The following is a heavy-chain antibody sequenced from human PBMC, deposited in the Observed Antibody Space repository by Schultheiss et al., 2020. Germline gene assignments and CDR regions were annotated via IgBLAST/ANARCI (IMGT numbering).Heavy chain of an antibody. CDR1: GGSFSGYY. CDR2: IYYSGST. CDR3: ARDGAHIYSGYDADAFDI. V-gene: IGHV4-34*01. D-gene: IGHD5-12*01. Sequence: SETLSLTCAVYGGSFSGYYWSWIRQHPGKGLEWIGYIYYSGSTYYNPSLKSRVTISVDRSKNQFSLKLSSVTAADTAVYYCARDGAHIYSGYDADAFDIWGQGTMVTVSS. J-gene: IGHJ3*02.